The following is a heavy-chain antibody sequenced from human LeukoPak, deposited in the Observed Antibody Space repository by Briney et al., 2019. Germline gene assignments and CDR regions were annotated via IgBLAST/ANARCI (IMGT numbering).Heavy chain of an antibody. J-gene: IGHJ5*02. CDR2: IWYDGSNK. D-gene: IGHD2-15*01. CDR3: ARDRMQRFDP. Sequence: GRSLRLSCAASGFTFSSYGMHWVRQAPGKGLEWVAVIWYDGSNKYYADSVKGRFTISRDNSKDTLYLQMNSLRAEDTAVYYCARDRMQRFDPWGQGTLVTVPS. CDR1: GFTFSSYG. V-gene: IGHV3-33*01.